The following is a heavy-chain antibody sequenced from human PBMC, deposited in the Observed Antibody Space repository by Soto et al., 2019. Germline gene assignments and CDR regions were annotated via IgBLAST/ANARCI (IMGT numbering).Heavy chain of an antibody. CDR3: ARRPGSGRSVDY. Sequence: EVQLVESGGGLVQPGGSLRLSCAASGFTFSDHYMDWVRQAPGKGLEWVGLIRDKANSYTTEYAASVRDRFTISGDESKNSVYLQMNSLKTEDTAVYYCARRPGSGRSVDYWGQGTLVTVSS. CDR2: IRDKANSYTT. V-gene: IGHV3-72*01. J-gene: IGHJ4*02. D-gene: IGHD3-10*01. CDR1: GFTFSDHY.